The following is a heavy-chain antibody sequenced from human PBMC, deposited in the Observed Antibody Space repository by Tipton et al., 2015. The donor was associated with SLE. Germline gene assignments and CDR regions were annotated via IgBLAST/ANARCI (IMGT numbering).Heavy chain of an antibody. D-gene: IGHD1-26*01. CDR3: ATVGDTGLQRSDS. V-gene: IGHV7-4-1*02. CDR2: INTSTGKA. J-gene: IGHJ4*02. CDR1: GYMYSNYG. Sequence: QLVQSGAEVKKPGASVKVSCKASGYMYSNYGIAWVRQAPGQGLEWMGWINTSTGKATYAQGFSGRFVFSLDTPANTAYLQISSLEADDSAIYYCATVGDTGLQRSDSWGQGTLVTVSS.